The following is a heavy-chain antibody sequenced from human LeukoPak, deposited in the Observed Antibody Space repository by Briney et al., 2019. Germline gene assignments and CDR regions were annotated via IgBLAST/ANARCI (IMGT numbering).Heavy chain of an antibody. CDR3: VDGPDSSGYYSPIDY. V-gene: IGHV3-30-3*01. J-gene: IGHJ4*02. CDR2: ISYDGSNK. D-gene: IGHD3-22*01. Sequence: GGSLRLSCAASGFTFSSYAMHWVRQAPGKGLEGVAFISYDGSNKYYADSVKGRFTISRDNSKNTLYLQMNSLRAEDTAVYYCVDGPDSSGYYSPIDYWGQGTLVTVSS. CDR1: GFTFSSYA.